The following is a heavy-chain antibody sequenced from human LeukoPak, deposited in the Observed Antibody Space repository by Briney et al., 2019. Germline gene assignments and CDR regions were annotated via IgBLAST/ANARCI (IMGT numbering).Heavy chain of an antibody. CDR2: INGDGSHS. Sequence: GGSLRLSCAPSGFTFSRHGMHWVRQAPGKGLERVADINGDGSHSYCVDSVKGRFTLSRDNAKNSLFLQMNSLRAEDTAVYYCVKNSGWYCLDYWGQGTLVTVSS. D-gene: IGHD6-13*01. V-gene: IGHV3-7*03. CDR1: GFTFSRHG. J-gene: IGHJ4*02. CDR3: VKNSGWYCLDY.